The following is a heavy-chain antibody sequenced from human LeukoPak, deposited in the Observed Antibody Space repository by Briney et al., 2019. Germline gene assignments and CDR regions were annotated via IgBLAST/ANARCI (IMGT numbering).Heavy chain of an antibody. J-gene: IGHJ4*02. CDR2: IYYSGST. V-gene: IGHV4-39*07. CDR1: GGSISSSSYY. CDR3: ARDPVAATRTDY. Sequence: SETLSLTCTVSGGSISSSSYYWGWIRQPPGKGLEWIGSIYYSGSTYYNPSLKSRVTISVDTSKNQFSLKLSSVTAADTAVYYCARDPVAATRTDYWGQGTLVTVSS. D-gene: IGHD2-15*01.